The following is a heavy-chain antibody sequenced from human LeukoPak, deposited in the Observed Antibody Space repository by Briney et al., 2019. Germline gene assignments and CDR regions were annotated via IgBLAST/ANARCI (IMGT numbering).Heavy chain of an antibody. J-gene: IGHJ4*02. CDR1: GFTFSSYE. D-gene: IGHD6-13*01. CDR3: ARGYSSSYYYFDY. CDR2: ISSSGSTI. V-gene: IGHV3-48*03. Sequence: GGSLRLSCAASGFTFSSYEMNWVRQAPGKGLEWVSYISSSGSTIYYADSVKGRFTISRDNAKNSLYLQMNSLRAEDTAVYYCARGYSSSYYYFDYWGQGTLVTVSS.